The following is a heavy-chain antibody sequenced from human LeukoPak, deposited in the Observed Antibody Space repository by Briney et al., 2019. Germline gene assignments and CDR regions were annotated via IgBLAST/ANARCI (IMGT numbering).Heavy chain of an antibody. CDR3: ARVPIVVVTARYYYYGMDV. D-gene: IGHD2-21*02. V-gene: IGHV4-31*11. CDR1: GGSISSSSYY. Sequence: PSETLSLTCAVSGGSISSSSYYWSWIRQHPGKGLEWIGYIYYSGSTYYNPSLKSRVTISVDTSKNQFSLKLSSVTAADTAVYYCARVPIVVVTARYYYYGMDVWGQGTTVTVSS. CDR2: IYYSGST. J-gene: IGHJ6*02.